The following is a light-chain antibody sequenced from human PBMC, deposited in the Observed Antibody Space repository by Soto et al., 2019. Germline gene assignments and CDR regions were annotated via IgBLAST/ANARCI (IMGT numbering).Light chain of an antibody. CDR3: QQSYITPLT. V-gene: IGKV1-39*01. CDR2: GAF. J-gene: IGKJ4*01. Sequence: DIQMTQSPSSLSASAGDRVTITCRSSQTIDNYINWYVQRPGKVPELLIYGAFILQSGVPSRFSGSGSGTDFTLTISSLHPEDFATYYCQQSYITPLTCGGGTKVEIK. CDR1: QTIDNY.